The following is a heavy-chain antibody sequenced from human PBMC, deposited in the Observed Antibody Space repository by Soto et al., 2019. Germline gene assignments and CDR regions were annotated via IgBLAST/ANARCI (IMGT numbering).Heavy chain of an antibody. CDR1: GYTFTSYD. Sequence: ASVKVSCKASGYTFTSYDINWVRQATGQGLEWMGWMNPNSGNTGYAQKFQGRVTMTRNTSISTAYMELSSLRSEDTAVYYCARGLMEDWYYDFWSGTTWGQGTLVTVSS. D-gene: IGHD3-3*01. J-gene: IGHJ4*02. CDR3: ARGLMEDWYYDFWSGTT. V-gene: IGHV1-8*01. CDR2: MNPNSGNT.